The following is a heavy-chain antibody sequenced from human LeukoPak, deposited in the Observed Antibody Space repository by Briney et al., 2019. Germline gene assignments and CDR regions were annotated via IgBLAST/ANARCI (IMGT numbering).Heavy chain of an antibody. CDR1: GGSISSYY. J-gene: IGHJ4*02. V-gene: IGHV4-59*01. CDR3: AKDRATRGYFDS. CDR2: IYYSGST. Sequence: SETLSLTCTVSGGSISSYYWSWIRQPPGKGLEWIGYIYYSGSTNYNPSLKSRVTTSVDTSKNQFSLKLNSVTAADTAVYYCAKDRATRGYFDSWGQGTLVTVSS. D-gene: IGHD3-10*01.